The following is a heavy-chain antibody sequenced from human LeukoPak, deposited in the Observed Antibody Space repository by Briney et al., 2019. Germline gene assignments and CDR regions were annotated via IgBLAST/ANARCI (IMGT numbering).Heavy chain of an antibody. CDR2: IYTSGST. CDR1: GGSISSGSYY. D-gene: IGHD2-2*02. CDR3: ARQVVVPAAIPYYFDY. Sequence: SQTLSLTCTVSGGSISSGSYYWSWIRQPAGKGLEWIGRIYTSGSTNYNPSLKSRVTISVDTSKNQFSLKLSSVTAADTAVYYCARQVVVPAAIPYYFDYWGQGTLVTVSS. V-gene: IGHV4-61*02. J-gene: IGHJ4*02.